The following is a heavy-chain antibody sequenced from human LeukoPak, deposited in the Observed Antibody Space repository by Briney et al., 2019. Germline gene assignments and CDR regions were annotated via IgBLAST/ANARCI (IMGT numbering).Heavy chain of an antibody. D-gene: IGHD5-24*01. Sequence: GRSLRLSCAASGYTFDDYAMHWVRQAPGKGLEWVSGISWNSGSIGYADSVKGRFTISRDNAKNSLYLQMNSLRAEDTAIYYCTRVGYIDEGIDYWGQGTLITVST. V-gene: IGHV3-9*01. CDR1: GYTFDDYA. CDR3: TRVGYIDEGIDY. J-gene: IGHJ4*02. CDR2: ISWNSGSI.